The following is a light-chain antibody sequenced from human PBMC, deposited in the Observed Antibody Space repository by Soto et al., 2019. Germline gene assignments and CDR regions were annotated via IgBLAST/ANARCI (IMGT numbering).Light chain of an antibody. Sequence: DIQMTQSPSSLSASVGDRVTITCRASQTINNYLNWYQQKPWKAPKVRISAASSLQSAVPSRFSGSGYGTDFILTIRALLPEDFATYYCQQSYITPTFRGGTKVVIK. CDR1: QTINNY. J-gene: IGKJ4*01. CDR3: QQSYITPT. V-gene: IGKV1-39*01. CDR2: AAS.